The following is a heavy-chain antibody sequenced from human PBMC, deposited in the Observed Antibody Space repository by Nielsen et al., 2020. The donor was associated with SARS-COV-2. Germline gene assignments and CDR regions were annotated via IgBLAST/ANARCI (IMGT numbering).Heavy chain of an antibody. CDR1: GSTFSSYG. Sequence: GGSLRLSCAASGSTFSSYGMHWVRQAPGKGLEWVAVISYDGSNKYYADSVKGRFTISRDNSKNTLYLQMNSLRAEDTAVYYCAKDESLWFGELLLSDYWGQGTLVTVSS. CDR2: ISYDGSNK. J-gene: IGHJ4*02. V-gene: IGHV3-30*18. CDR3: AKDESLWFGELLLSDY. D-gene: IGHD3-10*01.